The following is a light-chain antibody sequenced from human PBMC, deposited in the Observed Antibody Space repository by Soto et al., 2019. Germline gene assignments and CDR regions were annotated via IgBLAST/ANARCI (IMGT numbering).Light chain of an antibody. J-gene: IGKJ1*01. CDR2: DAS. Sequence: DIQMTQSPSSLSAFVGDRVTITCRASQSIGNYLNWYQQKPGKAPKVVIYDASSLASGVPSRFSGSGSGTDFALTIGSLQPEDFATYFWQQIHGAFGQGTKVEIK. CDR1: QSIGNY. V-gene: IGKV1-39*01. CDR3: QQIHGA.